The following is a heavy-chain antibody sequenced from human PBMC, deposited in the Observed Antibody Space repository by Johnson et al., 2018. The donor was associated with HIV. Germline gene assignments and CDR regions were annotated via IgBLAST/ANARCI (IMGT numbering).Heavy chain of an antibody. J-gene: IGHJ3*02. V-gene: IGHV3-30*02. Sequence: VQLVESGGGVVQPGGSLRLSCAASGFTFSSYGMHWVRQAPGKGLEWVAFIRYDGSNKYYADSVKGRFTISRDNSKNTLYLQMNSLRAEDTAVYYCARDHIAAALGAFDIWGQGTMVTVSS. CDR1: GFTFSSYG. CDR3: ARDHIAAALGAFDI. CDR2: IRYDGSNK. D-gene: IGHD6-13*01.